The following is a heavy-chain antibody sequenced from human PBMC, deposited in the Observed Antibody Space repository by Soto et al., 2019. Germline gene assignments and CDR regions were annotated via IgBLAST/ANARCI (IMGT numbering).Heavy chain of an antibody. CDR1: GGTFSSYT. Sequence: SVKVSCKASGGTFSSYTISWVRQAPGQGLEWMGRIIPILGIANYAQKFQGRVTITADKSTSTAYMELSSLRSEDTAVYYCARSCCSVVVESWFDPWGQGTLVTVSS. V-gene: IGHV1-69*02. CDR2: IIPILGIA. D-gene: IGHD2-15*01. J-gene: IGHJ5*02. CDR3: ARSCCSVVVESWFDP.